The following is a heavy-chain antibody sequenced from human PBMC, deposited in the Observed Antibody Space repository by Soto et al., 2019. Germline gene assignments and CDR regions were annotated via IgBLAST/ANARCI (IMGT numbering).Heavy chain of an antibody. D-gene: IGHD4-17*01. CDR2: ISAYNGNT. V-gene: IGHV1-18*04. CDR1: GYTFTSYG. CDR3: ARELDYGDYVRLDY. J-gene: IGHJ4*02. Sequence: GASVKVSCKASGYTFTSYGISWVRQAPGQGLEWMGWISAYNGNTIYAQKLQGRVTMTTDTSTSTACMELRSLRSDDTAVYYCARELDYGDYVRLDYWGQGTLVTVSS.